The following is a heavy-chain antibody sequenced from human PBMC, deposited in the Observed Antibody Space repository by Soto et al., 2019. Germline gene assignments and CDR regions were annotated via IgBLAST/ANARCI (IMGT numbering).Heavy chain of an antibody. V-gene: IGHV3-33*01. D-gene: IGHD5-12*01. J-gene: IGHJ4*02. CDR1: GFTFSSYG. Sequence: GGSLRLSCAASGFTFSSYGMHWVRQAPGKGLEWVAVICYDGSNKYYADSVKGRLTISRDNSKNTLYLQMNSLRAEDTAVYYCARASEGNGGYGFDFWGQGTLVTVSS. CDR3: ARASEGNGGYGFDF. CDR2: ICYDGSNK.